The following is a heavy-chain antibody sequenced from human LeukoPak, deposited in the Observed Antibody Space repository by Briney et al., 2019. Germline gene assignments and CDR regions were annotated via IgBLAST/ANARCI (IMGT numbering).Heavy chain of an antibody. CDR1: GFTFSDYG. D-gene: IGHD4-23*01. V-gene: IGHV3-30*03. CDR3: VRDWGRGNSYYFDY. J-gene: IGHJ4*02. Sequence: GTSLRLSCAASGFTFSDYGMHWVRLAPGKGLECVAVVSHDETKKNYGESVKGRFTISRDNSANLVYLQMDSLTIEDTAVYFCVRDWGRGNSYYFDYWGQGTLVTVSS. CDR2: VSHDETKK.